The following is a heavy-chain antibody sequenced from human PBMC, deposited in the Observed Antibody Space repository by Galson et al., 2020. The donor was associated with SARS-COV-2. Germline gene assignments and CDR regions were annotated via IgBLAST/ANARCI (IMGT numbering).Heavy chain of an antibody. J-gene: IGHJ4*02. Sequence: ASETLSLTCAVSGDSISSSNWWSWVRQSPGKGLEWIGEIYHSGSTKYNPSLTSRVSISIDKSKNQFSLKLNSVTAADTAVYFCARLRGGLGGGAYWGQGSLVTVSS. CDR1: GDSISSSNW. CDR3: ARLRGGLGGGAY. D-gene: IGHD3-16*01. CDR2: IYHSGST. V-gene: IGHV4-4*02.